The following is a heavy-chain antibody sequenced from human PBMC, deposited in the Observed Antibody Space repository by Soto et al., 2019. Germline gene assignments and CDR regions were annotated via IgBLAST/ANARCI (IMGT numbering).Heavy chain of an antibody. CDR1: GFTFTSYA. CDR3: AKDPPGCDTDFDS. D-gene: IGHD6-19*01. Sequence: EVQLLESGGGLVQPGGSLGLSCATSGFTFTSYAMRRVRQAPGKGLEWVSTIRGSDGRTDYADSWKDRFTISRDTSKNTLYLQMNSLSAGDTALYYCAKDPPGCDTDFDSWGQGTLVTVSS. V-gene: IGHV3-23*01. J-gene: IGHJ4*02. CDR2: IRGSDGRT.